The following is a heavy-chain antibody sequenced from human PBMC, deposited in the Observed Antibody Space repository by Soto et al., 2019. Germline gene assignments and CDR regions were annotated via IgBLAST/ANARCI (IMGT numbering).Heavy chain of an antibody. CDR2: IYYSGST. Sequence: LSLTCTVSGGAISSSRYYWGWIRQPPGKGLEWIGSIYYSGSTYYNPSLKSRLTISVDTSKNQFSLKLSSVTAADTAVYFCARRTYSNGFFDYWGQGTLVTVSS. J-gene: IGHJ4*02. D-gene: IGHD5-18*01. V-gene: IGHV4-39*01. CDR1: GGAISSSRYY. CDR3: ARRTYSNGFFDY.